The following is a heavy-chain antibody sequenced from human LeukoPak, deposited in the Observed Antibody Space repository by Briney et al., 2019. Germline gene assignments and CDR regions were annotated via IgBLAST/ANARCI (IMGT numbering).Heavy chain of an antibody. V-gene: IGHV3-11*04. CDR3: ARVGKVGATGALDI. Sequence: GGSLRLSCEASGVTISHYYMSWIRQAPGKGLQWLAYISDGGTTIFYADSGEGRFTISRDNAKNSVYLQLNSLTAGDTAVYYCARVGKVGATGALDIWGQGTPVAVSS. CDR1: GVTISHYY. J-gene: IGHJ3*02. CDR2: ISDGGTTI. D-gene: IGHD1-26*01.